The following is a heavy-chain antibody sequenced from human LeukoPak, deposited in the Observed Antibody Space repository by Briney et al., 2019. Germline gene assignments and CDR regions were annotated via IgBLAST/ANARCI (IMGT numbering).Heavy chain of an antibody. Sequence: PSETLSLTCTVSGGSISYYYLSWIRQPPGKGLEWIGYIYYSGSTYYNPSLKSRVTISVDTSKNQFSLKLSSVTAADTAVYYCARGYDFWSGYYYFDYWGQGTLVTVSS. CDR2: IYYSGST. V-gene: IGHV4-59*12. D-gene: IGHD3-3*01. J-gene: IGHJ4*02. CDR1: GGSISYYY. CDR3: ARGYDFWSGYYYFDY.